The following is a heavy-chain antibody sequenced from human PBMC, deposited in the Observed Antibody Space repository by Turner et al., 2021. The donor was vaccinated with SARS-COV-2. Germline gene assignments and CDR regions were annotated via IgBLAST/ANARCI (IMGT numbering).Heavy chain of an antibody. CDR2: TSYDGSNK. D-gene: IGHD4-4*01. Sequence: QVQLVESGGGVVQPGRSLRLSCAASGFTFSSYGMPWVRQAPGKGLEWVAVTSYDGSNKYYADSVKGRFTISRDNSKNTLYLQMNSLRAEDTAVYYCAKQQGLYSNPMYYFDYWGQGTLVTVSS. J-gene: IGHJ4*02. V-gene: IGHV3-30*18. CDR3: AKQQGLYSNPMYYFDY. CDR1: GFTFSSYG.